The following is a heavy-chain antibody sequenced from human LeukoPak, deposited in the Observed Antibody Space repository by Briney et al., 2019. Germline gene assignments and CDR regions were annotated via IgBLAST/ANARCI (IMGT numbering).Heavy chain of an antibody. Sequence: ASVEVSCKASGYTFTSYDINWVRQATGQGLEWMGWMNPNSGGTNYEQKFQGGVTMTRDTSISIAYMELSGLRSDDTAVYYCARPDCSGGSCSEDAFDIWGQGTVVTVSS. V-gene: IGHV1-2*02. CDR1: GYTFTSYD. CDR3: ARPDCSGGSCSEDAFDI. J-gene: IGHJ3*02. CDR2: MNPNSGGT. D-gene: IGHD2-15*01.